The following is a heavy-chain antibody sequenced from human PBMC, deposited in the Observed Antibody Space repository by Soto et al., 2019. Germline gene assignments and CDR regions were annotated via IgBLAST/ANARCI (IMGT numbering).Heavy chain of an antibody. J-gene: IGHJ4*02. CDR1: GGSISSGGYS. CDR3: ARLWFGELFYDY. Sequence: QLQLQESGSGLVKPSQTLSLTCAVSGGSISSGGYSWSWIRQPPGKGLEWIGYIYHSGSTYYNPSLKSRVXIXVXXSKNQFSLELSSVTAADTAVYYCARLWFGELFYDYWGQGTLVTVSS. CDR2: IYHSGST. V-gene: IGHV4-30-2*01. D-gene: IGHD3-10*01.